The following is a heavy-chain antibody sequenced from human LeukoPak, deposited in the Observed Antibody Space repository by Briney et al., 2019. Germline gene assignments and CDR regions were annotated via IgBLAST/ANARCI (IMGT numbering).Heavy chain of an antibody. D-gene: IGHD3-22*01. CDR1: GGSFTGYY. Sequence: SEPLCVTCAVYGGSFTGYYWCWIRQPPRTGLEWIGEINHSGSTNNNPSLKRRVTIPLDTSKKQISLKRSSVTAADTTLYYSARRHYYDSSGDNYYYMYVWGTGKTFTVSS. J-gene: IGHJ6*03. V-gene: IGHV4-34*01. CDR2: INHSGST. CDR3: ARRHYYDSSGDNYYYMYV.